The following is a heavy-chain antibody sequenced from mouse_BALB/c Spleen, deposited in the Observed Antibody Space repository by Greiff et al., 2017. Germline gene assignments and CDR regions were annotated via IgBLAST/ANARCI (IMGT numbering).Heavy chain of an antibody. J-gene: IGHJ2*01. CDR3: ARITTVVADY. CDR1: GYTFTSYW. D-gene: IGHD1-1*01. Sequence: QVQLKQPGAELVKPGASVKLSCKASGYTFTSYWMHWVKQRPGQGLEWIGEIDPSDSYTNYNQKFKGKATLTVDKSSSTAYMQLSSLTSEDSAVYYCARITTVVADYWGQGTTLTVSS. CDR2: IDPSDSYT. V-gene: IGHV1-69*02.